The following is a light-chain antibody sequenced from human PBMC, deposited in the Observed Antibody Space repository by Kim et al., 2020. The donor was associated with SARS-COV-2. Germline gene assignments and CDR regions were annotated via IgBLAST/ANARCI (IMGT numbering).Light chain of an antibody. CDR3: QSYDSTNQV. CDR1: SGSIASNY. CDR2: KDN. Sequence: NFMLTQPHSVSESPGKTVTISCTRSSGSIASNYVQWYQQRPGSAPTTVIYKDNQRPSGVPDRFSGPIDSSSNSASLTISGLKTEDEADYYCQSYDSTNQVFGGGTKLTVL. J-gene: IGLJ3*02. V-gene: IGLV6-57*03.